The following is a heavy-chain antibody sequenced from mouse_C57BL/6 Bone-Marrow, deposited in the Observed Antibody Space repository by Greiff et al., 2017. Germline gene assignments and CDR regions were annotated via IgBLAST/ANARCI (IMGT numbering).Heavy chain of an antibody. J-gene: IGHJ1*03. CDR2: NRNKANNHAT. D-gene: IGHD2-3*01. Sequence: LQESGGGLVQPGGSMKLSCAASGFTFSDAWMDWVRQSPEKGLEWVAENRNKANNHATYYAESVKGRFTISRDDSKSSVYLQMNSLRAEDTGIYYCTRDGYFWYFDVWGTGTTVTVSS. V-gene: IGHV6-6*01. CDR1: GFTFSDAW. CDR3: TRDGYFWYFDV.